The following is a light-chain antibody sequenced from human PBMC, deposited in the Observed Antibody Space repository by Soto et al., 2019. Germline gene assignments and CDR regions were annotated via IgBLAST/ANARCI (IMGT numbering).Light chain of an antibody. Sequence: QSVLTQPTSVSGSPGQSITISCTGTSSDVGGYNYVSWYQHHPGKAPKLMICDVSDRPSGVSNRFSGSKSGNTASLTIFVLQAEDEADYYCSSYTSGSTPWVFGTGTKVTVL. CDR2: DVS. CDR3: SSYTSGSTPWV. V-gene: IGLV2-14*03. CDR1: SSDVGGYNY. J-gene: IGLJ1*01.